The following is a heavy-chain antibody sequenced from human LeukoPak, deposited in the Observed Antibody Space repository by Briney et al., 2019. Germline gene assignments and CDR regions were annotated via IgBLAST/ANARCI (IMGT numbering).Heavy chain of an antibody. J-gene: IGHJ3*02. D-gene: IGHD3-10*01. V-gene: IGHV1-69-2*01. CDR2: VDPEDGET. CDR1: GYTFTDYY. CDR3: ATGFLGSGSYYKRSDAFDI. Sequence: GATVKISCKASGYTFTDYYMHWVQQAPGKGLEWMGRVDPEDGETIYAEKFQGRVTITADTSTDTAYMELSSLRSEDTAVYYCATGFLGSGSYYKRSDAFDIWGQGTMVTVSS.